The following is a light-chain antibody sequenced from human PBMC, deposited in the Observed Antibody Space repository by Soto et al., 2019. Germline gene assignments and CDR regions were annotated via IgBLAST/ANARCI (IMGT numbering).Light chain of an antibody. V-gene: IGKV2-28*01. CDR2: LGS. Sequence: DIVMTQSPLSLPVTPGEPASISCRSSQSLLHSNGYNYLDWYLQKPGQSPQLLIYLGSNRASGVPDRFSGSGSGTDFTLKISRVEADDVGVYYSTLTFGRGTKVEIK. CDR3: TLT. CDR1: QSLLHSNGYNY. J-gene: IGKJ4*01.